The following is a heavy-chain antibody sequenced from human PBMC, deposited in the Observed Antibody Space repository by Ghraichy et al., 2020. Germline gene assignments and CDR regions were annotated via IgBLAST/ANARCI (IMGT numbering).Heavy chain of an antibody. J-gene: IGHJ5*02. V-gene: IGHV3-30*04. Sequence: GGSLRLSCAASGFTFSSYAMHWVRQAPGKGLEWVAVISYDGSNKYYADSVKGRFTISRDNSKNTLYLQMNSLRAEDTAVYYCARSPGIAAADGEVWFDPWGQGTLVTVSS. CDR2: ISYDGSNK. D-gene: IGHD6-13*01. CDR1: GFTFSSYA. CDR3: ARSPGIAAADGEVWFDP.